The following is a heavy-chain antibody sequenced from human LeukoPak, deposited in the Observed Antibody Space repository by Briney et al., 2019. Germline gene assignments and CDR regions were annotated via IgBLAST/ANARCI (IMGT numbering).Heavy chain of an antibody. V-gene: IGHV3-23*01. CDR3: AKVTGSGSYLADAFDI. CDR2: ISGSGDST. J-gene: IGHJ3*02. CDR1: GLTFSSYG. D-gene: IGHD3-10*01. Sequence: PGGSLRVSCAASGLTFSSYGMNWVRQAPGKGLEWVSSISGSGDSTYHADSVRGRFTVSRDNSKNTLYLQMKSLRAEDTAVYYCAKVTGSGSYLADAFDIWGHGTVVSVSS.